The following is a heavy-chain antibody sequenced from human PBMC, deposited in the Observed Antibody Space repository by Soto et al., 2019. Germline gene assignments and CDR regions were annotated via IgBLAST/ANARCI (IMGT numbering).Heavy chain of an antibody. J-gene: IGHJ4*02. CDR3: TSAPVAMVRGVISTPFDY. CDR2: IRSKAYGGTT. Sequence: GGSLRLSCTASGFTFGDYAMIWFRQAPGKGLEWVGFIRSKAYGGTTEYAASVKGRFTISRDDSKSIAYLQMNSLKTEDTAVYYCTSAPVAMVRGVISTPFDYWGQGTLVTVSS. CDR1: GFTFGDYA. V-gene: IGHV3-49*03. D-gene: IGHD3-10*01.